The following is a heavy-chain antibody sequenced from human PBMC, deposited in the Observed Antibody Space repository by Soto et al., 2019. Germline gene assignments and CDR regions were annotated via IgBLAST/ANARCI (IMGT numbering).Heavy chain of an antibody. CDR1: GLNFINHA. J-gene: IGHJ6*04. V-gene: IGHV3-23*01. D-gene: IGHD3-3*01. CDR3: AKYAPRITIFGVVIGPGYSYYGMDV. Sequence: RVSKGASGLNFINHAVSRILQTQGKGLESVSAISGSDARPYYAESVKGRFTISRDNSKNTLYLQMYSLRAEDTAVYYCAKYAPRITIFGVVIGPGYSYYGMDVWGKGTTVPVSS. CDR2: ISGSDARP.